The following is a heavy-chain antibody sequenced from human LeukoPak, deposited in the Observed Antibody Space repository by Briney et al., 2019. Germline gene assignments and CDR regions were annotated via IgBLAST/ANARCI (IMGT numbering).Heavy chain of an antibody. CDR3: ARTLSHSSSWYSRAFDI. CDR2: IYYSGST. J-gene: IGHJ3*02. D-gene: IGHD6-13*01. CDR1: GGSISSYY. V-gene: IGHV4-59*01. Sequence: SETLSLTCTVSGGSISSYYWSWIRQPAGKGLEWIGYIYYSGSTNYNPSLKSRVTISVDTSKNQFSLKLSSVTAADTAVYYCARTLSHSSSWYSRAFDIWGQGTMVTVSS.